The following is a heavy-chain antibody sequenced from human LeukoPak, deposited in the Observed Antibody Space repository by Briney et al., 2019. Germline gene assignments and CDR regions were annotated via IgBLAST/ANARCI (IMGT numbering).Heavy chain of an antibody. CDR1: GGSISTSNYY. D-gene: IGHD2-15*01. CDR3: ARAYCSGGTCYSSRGMFDP. V-gene: IGHV4-39*06. Sequence: PSETLSLTCTVSGGSISTSNYYWGWIRQPPGKGLEWIGNIFYSGSTYYSPSLKSRVTISLDTSRNQFPLKLSSVTAADTAVYYCARAYCSGGTCYSSRGMFDPWGQGTLVTVSS. CDR2: IFYSGST. J-gene: IGHJ5*02.